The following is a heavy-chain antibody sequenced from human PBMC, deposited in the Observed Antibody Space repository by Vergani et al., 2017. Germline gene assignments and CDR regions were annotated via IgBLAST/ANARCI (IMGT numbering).Heavy chain of an antibody. CDR2: IIPIFGIA. J-gene: IGHJ4*02. Sequence: QVQLVQSGAEVKKPGSSVKVSCKASGGTFSSYAISWVRQAPGQGLEWMGGIIPIFGIANYAQKFQGRVTITADKSTITAYMELSSLRSEDTAVYYCARSIEQLPTAYFDYWGQGTLVTVSS. V-gene: IGHV1-69*17. CDR1: GGTFSSYA. CDR3: ARSIEQLPTAYFDY. D-gene: IGHD6-13*01.